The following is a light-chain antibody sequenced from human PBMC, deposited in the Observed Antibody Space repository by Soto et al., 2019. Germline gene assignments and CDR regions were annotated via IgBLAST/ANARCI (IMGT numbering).Light chain of an antibody. CDR1: QSITTW. CDR3: QQYNTYST. CDR2: KAS. J-gene: IGKJ1*01. Sequence: DIQMTQSPSTLSASVGDTVTITCRASQSITTWLAWYQQKPGKVPKLLIYKASSLESGVPSRFSGSGSGTEFTLTISSLQPDDFATYSCQQYNTYSTFGQGTKVESK. V-gene: IGKV1-5*03.